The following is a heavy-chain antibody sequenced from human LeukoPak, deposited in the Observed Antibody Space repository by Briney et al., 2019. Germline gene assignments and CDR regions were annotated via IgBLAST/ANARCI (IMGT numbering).Heavy chain of an antibody. J-gene: IGHJ4*02. Sequence: PGGSLRLSCAASGFTFSSYGMHWVRQAPGKGLEWVAVISYDGSDKYYADSVKGRFTISRDNSKNTLYLQMNSLRAEDTAVYYCAREVYYYDSSGYYYFDYWGQGTLVTVSS. CDR2: ISYDGSDK. CDR3: AREVYYYDSSGYYYFDY. D-gene: IGHD3-22*01. CDR1: GFTFSSYG. V-gene: IGHV3-30*03.